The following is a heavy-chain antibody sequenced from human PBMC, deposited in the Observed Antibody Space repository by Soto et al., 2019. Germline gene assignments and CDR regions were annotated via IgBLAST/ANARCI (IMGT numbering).Heavy chain of an antibody. CDR1: GGSFSGYY. J-gene: IGHJ4*02. V-gene: IGHV4-34*01. CDR3: ARGVDIVATISTFDY. CDR2: INHSGST. D-gene: IGHD5-12*01. Sequence: SETLSLTCAVYGGSFSGYYWSWIRQPPGKGLEWIGEINHSGSTNYNPSLKSRVTISVDTSKNQFSLKLSSVTAADTAVYYCARGVDIVATISTFDYWGQGTLVTVSS.